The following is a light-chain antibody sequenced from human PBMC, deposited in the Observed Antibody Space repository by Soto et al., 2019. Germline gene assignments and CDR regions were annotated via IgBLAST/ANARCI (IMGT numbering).Light chain of an antibody. Sequence: SALTQPASVSGSPGQSITISCTGTSSDVGAYNFVSWYQHHPGKAPKLMIYDVRVRPPGVSDRFSGSKSGNTASLTISGLQAEDEADYYCSSYTSSSALGVFGTGTKLTVL. CDR3: SSYTSSSALGV. CDR1: SSDVGAYNF. J-gene: IGLJ1*01. V-gene: IGLV2-14*03. CDR2: DVR.